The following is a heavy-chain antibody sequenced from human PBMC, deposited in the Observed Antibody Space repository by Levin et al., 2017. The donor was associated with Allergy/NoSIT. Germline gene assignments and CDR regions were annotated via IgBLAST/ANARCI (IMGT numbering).Heavy chain of an antibody. D-gene: IGHD2-8*01. V-gene: IGHV4-59*01. CDR3: ATGSNNFEN. CDR2: VYYSGIT. CDR1: GASISSYY. Sequence: TTSETLSLTCTVSGASISSYYWTWIRQSPGKGLEWIGYVYYSGITNYNPSLKSRVTMSVDTSKNQFSLKLKSVTAADTAVYHCATGSNNFENWGQGTLVSVSS. J-gene: IGHJ4*02.